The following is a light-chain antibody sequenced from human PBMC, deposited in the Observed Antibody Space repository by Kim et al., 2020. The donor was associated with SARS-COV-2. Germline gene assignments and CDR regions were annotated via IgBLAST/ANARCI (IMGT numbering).Light chain of an antibody. Sequence: ASVGDRFTITCRASQNVNTWLAWYQQRPGKAPQVLIYDASNLESGVPSRFSGSGSGTEFTLTISGLQPDDVATYYCQQYNDHELTFGGGTKVDIK. CDR2: DAS. J-gene: IGKJ4*01. CDR3: QQYNDHELT. CDR1: QNVNTW. V-gene: IGKV1-5*01.